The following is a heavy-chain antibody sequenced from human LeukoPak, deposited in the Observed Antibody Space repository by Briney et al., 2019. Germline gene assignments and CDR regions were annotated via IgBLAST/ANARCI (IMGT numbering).Heavy chain of an antibody. V-gene: IGHV4-4*07. CDR1: GGSISSYY. J-gene: IGHJ4*02. CDR3: ARAWQLEFWD. Sequence: PWDTLSLTCTVSGGSISSYYRSWMRQPAGKGLEWIGRIYTSVGTNYNPSLKSRVTMSVDTSKSQFSLKLSSVTAAATDVYYCARAWQLEFWDWGQGTLVTVSS. D-gene: IGHD6-6*01. CDR2: IYTSVGT.